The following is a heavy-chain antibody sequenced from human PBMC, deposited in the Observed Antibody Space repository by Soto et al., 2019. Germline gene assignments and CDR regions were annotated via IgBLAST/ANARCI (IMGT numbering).Heavy chain of an antibody. CDR1: GFSFSSQT. J-gene: IGHJ3*02. CDR2: ISNDGNRQ. Sequence: GGSLRLSCVASGFSFSSQTMHWVRQAPGKGLEWVAAISNDGNRQLYADSVKDRFTISRDNSRNTLDLQMNNLRTEDTGVYFCARDIYSYGSVGTPDIWGQGTMVTVS. V-gene: IGHV3-30-3*01. D-gene: IGHD5-18*01. CDR3: ARDIYSYGSVGTPDI.